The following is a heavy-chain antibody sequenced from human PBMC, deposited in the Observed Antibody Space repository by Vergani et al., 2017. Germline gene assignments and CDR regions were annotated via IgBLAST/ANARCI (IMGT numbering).Heavy chain of an antibody. V-gene: IGHV4-39*01. CDR3: ARQEQPHYYYYYGMDV. CDR1: GGSISSGGYY. CDR2: IYYSGST. J-gene: IGHJ6*02. Sequence: QVQLQESGPGLVKPSQTLSLTCTVSGGSISSGGYYWGWIRQPPGKGLEWIGSIYYSGSTYYNPSLKSRVTISVDTSKNQFSLKLSSVTAADTAVYYCARQEQPHYYYYYGMDVWGQGTTVTVSS. D-gene: IGHD6-13*01.